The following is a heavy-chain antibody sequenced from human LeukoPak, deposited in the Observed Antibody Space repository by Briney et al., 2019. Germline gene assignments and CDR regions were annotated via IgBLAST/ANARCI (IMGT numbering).Heavy chain of an antibody. CDR2: IYPGDSDT. CDR1: GYSFTSYW. D-gene: IGHD1-26*01. Sequence: TGESLKISCKGSGYSFTSYWIGWVRQMPGKGLEWMGIIYPGDSDTRYSPSFQGQVTISADKSISTAYLQWSSLKASDTAMYYCARLPGNLRPRTQALYYYYGMDVWGQGTTVTVSS. V-gene: IGHV5-51*01. J-gene: IGHJ6*02. CDR3: ARLPGNLRPRTQALYYYYGMDV.